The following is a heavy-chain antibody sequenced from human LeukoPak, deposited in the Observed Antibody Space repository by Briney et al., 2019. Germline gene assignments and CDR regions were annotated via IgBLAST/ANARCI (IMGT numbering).Heavy chain of an antibody. J-gene: IGHJ4*02. D-gene: IGHD4-17*01. CDR1: GFTFSDVW. CDR2: IKTKTDGGST. CDR3: TAGADGEYDY. V-gene: IGHV3-15*01. Sequence: GGSLRLSCAASGFTFSDVWMSWVRQVPGKGREWVGRIKTKTDGGSTDYAAPLKGKFTISRDDSKTTLYLQMNSLKTEDTAVYYCTAGADGEYDYWGQGTLVTVSS.